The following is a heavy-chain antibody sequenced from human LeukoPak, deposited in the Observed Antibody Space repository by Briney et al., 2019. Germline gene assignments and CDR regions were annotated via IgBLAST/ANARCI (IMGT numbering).Heavy chain of an antibody. V-gene: IGHV3-23*01. J-gene: IGHJ4*02. CDR3: ASRGTTGTTRYFDS. CDR1: GFTFSSYA. Sequence: GGSLRLSCAASGFTFSSYAMSWVRQAPGKGLEWVSSISASGGSTYYADSVKARFTISRDHSKNTLYLQMNSLRAEDTALYYCASRGTTGTTRYFDSWGQGTLVTVSS. D-gene: IGHD1-1*01. CDR2: ISASGGST.